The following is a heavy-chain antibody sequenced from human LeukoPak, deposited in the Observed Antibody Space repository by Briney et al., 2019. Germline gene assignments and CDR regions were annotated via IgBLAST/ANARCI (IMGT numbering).Heavy chain of an antibody. CDR3: ASRGGKRFDY. D-gene: IGHD4-23*01. CDR2: IKPDGTEK. Sequence: GGSLRLSCVASGFTFSSYWMTWVRQAPGKGLEWVANIKPDGTEKYYVDSVKGRFTISRDNAKNSLYLQMNSLRAEDTAVYYCASRGGKRFDYWGQGTLVTVSS. CDR1: GFTFSSYW. V-gene: IGHV3-7*01. J-gene: IGHJ4*02.